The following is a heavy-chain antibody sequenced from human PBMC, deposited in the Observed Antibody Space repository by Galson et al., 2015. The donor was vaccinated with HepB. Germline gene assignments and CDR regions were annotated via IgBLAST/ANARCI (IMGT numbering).Heavy chain of an antibody. D-gene: IGHD3-3*01. CDR2: IIPIFGTA. V-gene: IGHV1-69*13. CDR1: GGTFSSHA. J-gene: IGHJ4*02. Sequence: SVKVSCKASGGTFSSHAISWVRQAPGQGLEWMGGIIPIFGTANYAQKFQGRVTITADESTSTAYMELSSLRSEDTAVYYCARERGFWSGYWFATLFDYWGQGTLVTVSS. CDR3: ARERGFWSGYWFATLFDY.